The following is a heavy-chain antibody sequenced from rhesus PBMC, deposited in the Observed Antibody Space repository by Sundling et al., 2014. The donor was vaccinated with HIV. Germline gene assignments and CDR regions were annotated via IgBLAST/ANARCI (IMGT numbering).Heavy chain of an antibody. V-gene: IGHV4-93*01. D-gene: IGHD1-44*02. CDR3: ARGYSGRFDY. J-gene: IGHJ4*01. Sequence: QVQLQESGLAAVKPSETLSLTCAVSGGSISSSNWWTWIRQSPGKGLEWIGGIYGNGGDTEDNPSLKSRVIISKDTSTNHFSLKLTSVTAADTAVYYCARGYSGRFDYWGQGVLVTVSS. CDR1: GGSISSSNW. CDR2: IYGNGGDT.